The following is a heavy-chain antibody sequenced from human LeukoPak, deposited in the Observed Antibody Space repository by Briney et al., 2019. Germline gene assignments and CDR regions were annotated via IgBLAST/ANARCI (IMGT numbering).Heavy chain of an antibody. J-gene: IGHJ4*01. V-gene: IGHV4-61*01. CDR3: ASGGSYYVLDY. CDR1: GGSVSSGRYH. CDR2: MYYSGST. D-gene: IGHD1-26*01. Sequence: SETLSLTCTVSGGSVSSGRYHWSWIRQSPGKGLEWIGYMYYSGSTNYNPSLKSRVTISVDTSRNQFFLKLSSVTAADTAVYYCASGGSYYVLDYWGQGTLVTVSS.